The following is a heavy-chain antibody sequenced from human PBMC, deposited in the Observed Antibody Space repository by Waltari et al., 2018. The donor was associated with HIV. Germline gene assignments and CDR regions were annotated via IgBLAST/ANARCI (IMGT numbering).Heavy chain of an antibody. J-gene: IGHJ4*02. Sequence: EVRLVESGRGPVQPGGSLRLSCAASGFTISLYNMNWVRQTPGKGLEWVAYSSGEGKNKYYADSVKGRFIISKDNGQNFLHLQMDRLSVDDSAKYFCAREVTSSKVMNYWGQGTPVIVSS. CDR1: GFTISLYN. CDR2: SSGEGKNK. CDR3: AREVTSSKVMNY. V-gene: IGHV3-48*03. D-gene: IGHD2-21*02.